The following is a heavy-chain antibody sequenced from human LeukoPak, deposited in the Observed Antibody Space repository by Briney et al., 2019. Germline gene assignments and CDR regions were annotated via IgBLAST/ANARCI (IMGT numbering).Heavy chain of an antibody. CDR3: ARPVTAVNWFDP. CDR1: GGSISSSSYY. V-gene: IGHV4-39*01. D-gene: IGHD4-11*01. J-gene: IGHJ5*02. CDR2: IYYSGST. Sequence: SETLSLTCAVSGGSISSSSYYWGWIRQPPGKGLEWIGSIYYSGSTYYNPSLKSRVTISVDTSKNQFSLKLSSVTAADTAVYYCARPVTAVNWFDPWGQEPWSPSPQ.